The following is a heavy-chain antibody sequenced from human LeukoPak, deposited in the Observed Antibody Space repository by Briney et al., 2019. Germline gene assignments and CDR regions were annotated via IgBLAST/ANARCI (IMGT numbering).Heavy chain of an antibody. CDR2: IYYSGST. V-gene: IGHV4-39*07. Sequence: SETLSLTCTVSGGSISSSSYYWGWLRQPPGKGLEWIGSIYYSGSTYYNPSLKSRVTISVDTSKNQFSLKLSSVTAADTAVYYCAREGAGTYDYVWGSYWDWGQGTLVTVSS. CDR3: AREGAGTYDYVWGSYWD. CDR1: GGSISSSSYY. J-gene: IGHJ4*02. D-gene: IGHD3-16*01.